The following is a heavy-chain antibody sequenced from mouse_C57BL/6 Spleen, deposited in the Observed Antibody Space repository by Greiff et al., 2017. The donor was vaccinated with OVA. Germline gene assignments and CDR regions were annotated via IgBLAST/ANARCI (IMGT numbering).Heavy chain of an antibody. D-gene: IGHD1-1*01. J-gene: IGHJ2*01. CDR2: IYPGNGGT. CDR1: GYTFSSYW. Sequence: QVQLQQSGAELVKPGASVKISCKASGYTFSSYWMNWVKQRPGQGLEWIGQIYPGNGGTNYNEKFKGKATLTVYKSSSTAYMQLSSLTSEDSAAYFCSRAGCSSYLFDYWGQGTTLTVSS. CDR3: SRAGCSSYLFDY. V-gene: IGHV1-80*01.